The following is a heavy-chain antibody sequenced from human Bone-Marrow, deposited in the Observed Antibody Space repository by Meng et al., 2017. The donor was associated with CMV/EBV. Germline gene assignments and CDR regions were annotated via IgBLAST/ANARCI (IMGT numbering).Heavy chain of an antibody. V-gene: IGHV4-4*02. CDR1: GGSISSSNW. D-gene: IGHD2-15*01. CDR2: IYYSGST. Sequence: SETLSLTCAVSGGSISSSNWWSWVRQPPGKGLEWIGSIYYSGSTYYNPSLKSRVTISVDTSKHQFPLKLSSVTAADTAVYYCARAGYCSGGSCPKTEYDWFDPWGQGTLVTVSS. J-gene: IGHJ5*02. CDR3: ARAGYCSGGSCPKTEYDWFDP.